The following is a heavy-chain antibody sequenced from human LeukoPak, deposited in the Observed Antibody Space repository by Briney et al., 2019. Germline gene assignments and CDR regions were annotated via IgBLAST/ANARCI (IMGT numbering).Heavy chain of an antibody. CDR2: ISPSSSYV. J-gene: IGHJ4*02. CDR3: TTVSGTGY. CDR1: GFTFRSFW. D-gene: IGHD1-14*01. V-gene: IGHV3-21*03. Sequence: GGSLRLSCAASGFTFRSFWMGWVRQAPGKGLEFVSSISPSSSYVYYADSVKGRFTISRDDAKNSLFLQMNSLRAEDAAVYSCTTVSGTGYWGQGTLVTVSS.